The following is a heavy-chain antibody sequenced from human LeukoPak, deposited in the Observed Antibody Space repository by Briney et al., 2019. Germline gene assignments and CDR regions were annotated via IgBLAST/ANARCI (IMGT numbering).Heavy chain of an antibody. D-gene: IGHD3-22*01. CDR3: AKIPFYDSSGYTFDY. CDR1: GFTFSSYG. CDR2: ISYDGSNK. V-gene: IGHV3-30*18. J-gene: IGHJ4*02. Sequence: GGSLRLSCAASGFTFSSYGMHWVRQAPGKGLEWVAVISYDGSNKYCADSVKGRFTISRDNSKNTLYLQMNSLRAEDTAVYYCAKIPFYDSSGYTFDYWGQGTLVTVSS.